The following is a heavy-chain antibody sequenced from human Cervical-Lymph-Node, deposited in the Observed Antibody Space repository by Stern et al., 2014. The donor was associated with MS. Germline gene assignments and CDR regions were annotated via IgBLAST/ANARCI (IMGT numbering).Heavy chain of an antibody. CDR3: ARGSSGRVPSN. CDR1: GDSISGGGYY. V-gene: IGHV4-31*03. D-gene: IGHD3/OR15-3a*01. Sequence: VQLVESGPGLVKPSQTLSLTCTVSGDSISGGGYYWHWIRQHPGKGLEWIGYIYHTGSTYDNPSLKSRVTISVDTSKDQFSLKLSSMTAADTAVYYCARGSSGRVPSNWGQGTLVTVSS. CDR2: IYHTGST. J-gene: IGHJ4*02.